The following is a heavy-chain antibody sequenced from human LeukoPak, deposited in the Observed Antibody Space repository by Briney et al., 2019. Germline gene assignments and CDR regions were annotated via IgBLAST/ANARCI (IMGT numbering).Heavy chain of an antibody. Sequence: GASVKVSCKASGYTFRNYGINWVRQAPGQGLEWMGWISGHNGNTNYAQKVQGRVTMTRDTSTSTAYMELRSLRSDDTAVYYCARDGNYFYYMDVWGKGTTVTVSS. J-gene: IGHJ6*03. D-gene: IGHD1-1*01. V-gene: IGHV1-18*01. CDR1: GYTFRNYG. CDR3: ARDGNYFYYMDV. CDR2: ISGHNGNT.